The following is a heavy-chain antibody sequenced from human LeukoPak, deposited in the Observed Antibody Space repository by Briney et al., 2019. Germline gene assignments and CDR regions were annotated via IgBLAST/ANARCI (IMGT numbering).Heavy chain of an antibody. D-gene: IGHD3-16*01. CDR3: APLGDTGIFDY. J-gene: IGHJ4*02. Sequence: ASVKVSCKASGYTFTGYDMHWVRQAPGQGLEWMGWINPNSGGTNYALKFQGRVTMTRDTSISTAYMELSRLRSDDTAVYYCAPLGDTGIFDYWGQGPRVTVSS. CDR2: INPNSGGT. V-gene: IGHV1-2*02. CDR1: GYTFTGYD.